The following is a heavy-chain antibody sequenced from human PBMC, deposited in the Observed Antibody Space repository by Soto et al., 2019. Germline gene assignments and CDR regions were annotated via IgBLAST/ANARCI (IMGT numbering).Heavy chain of an antibody. D-gene: IGHD6-19*01. V-gene: IGHV4-4*02. J-gene: IGHJ4*02. CDR2: MSHSGPT. Sequence: QLQESGPGLVKPSGTLSLTCAVSGGSVTTNYWWGWVRQSPVTGLEWIGDMSHSGPTNYSPSLKSRVTLSVDTSKNQFSLELKSVTAADTAVYFCGMSRGLYTIHSWGQGTLVTVSS. CDR1: GGSVTTNYW. CDR3: GMSRGLYTIHS.